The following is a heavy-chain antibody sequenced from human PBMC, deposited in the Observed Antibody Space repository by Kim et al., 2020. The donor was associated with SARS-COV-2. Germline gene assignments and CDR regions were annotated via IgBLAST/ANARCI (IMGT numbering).Heavy chain of an antibody. CDR3: ARTIRRDGYNLYYYYGMDV. V-gene: IGHV4-34*01. J-gene: IGHJ6*01. Sequence: SETLSLTCAVYGGSFSGYYWSWIRQPPGKGLEWIGEINHSGSTNYNPSLKSRVTISVDTSKNQFSLKLSSVTAADTAVYYCARTIRRDGYNLYYYYGMDV. CDR2: INHSGST. CDR1: GGSFSGYY. D-gene: IGHD5-12*01.